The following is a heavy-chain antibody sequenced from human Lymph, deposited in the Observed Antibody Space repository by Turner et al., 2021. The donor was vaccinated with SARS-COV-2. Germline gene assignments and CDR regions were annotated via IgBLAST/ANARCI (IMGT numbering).Heavy chain of an antibody. V-gene: IGHV4-59*01. CDR1: GGSMNNNY. D-gene: IGHD2-21*02. J-gene: IGHJ5*02. CDR3: ARQTVNNWVDP. CDR2: IFYRGST. Sequence: QVQLQESGPILVKPLETLSLTCTVSGGSMNNNYWSWIRQPPGKRLEWIGFIFYRGSTNYNPSLKRRVTISVDTSENQFSLKLTSVTAADTAIYYCARQTVNNWVDPWGQGTLVTVSS.